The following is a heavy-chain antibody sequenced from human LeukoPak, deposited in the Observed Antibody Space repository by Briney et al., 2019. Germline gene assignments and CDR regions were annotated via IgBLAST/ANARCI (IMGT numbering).Heavy chain of an antibody. CDR3: ARPHYGSGSLDS. J-gene: IGHJ4*02. D-gene: IGHD3-10*01. CDR1: GGSFSGHY. V-gene: IGHV4-34*01. Sequence: SETLSLTCAVYGGSFSGHYWTWIRQPPGKGLEWIGEINHSGSTTYNPSLNNRVTISVDTSKNQFSLKLTSVTAADTAVYYCARPHYGSGSLDSWGQGTLVTVSS. CDR2: INHSGST.